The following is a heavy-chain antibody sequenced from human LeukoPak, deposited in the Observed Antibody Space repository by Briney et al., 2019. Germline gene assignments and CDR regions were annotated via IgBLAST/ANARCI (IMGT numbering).Heavy chain of an antibody. D-gene: IGHD6-19*01. CDR1: GYTFTSYY. CDR2: INPSGGST. V-gene: IGHV1-46*01. CDR3: ARDSVKSGIAVAGTGDFDY. J-gene: IGHJ4*02. Sequence: ASVKVSCKASGYTFTSYYMHWVRQAPGQGLEWMGIINPSGGSTSYAQKFQGRVTMTRDMSTSTVYMELSSLRSEDTAVYYCARDSVKSGIAVAGTGDFDYWGQGTLVTVSS.